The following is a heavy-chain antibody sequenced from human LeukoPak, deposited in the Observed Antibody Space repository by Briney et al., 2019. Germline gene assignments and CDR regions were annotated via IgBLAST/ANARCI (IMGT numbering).Heavy chain of an antibody. CDR1: GYTLTELS. CDR3: ATDGDIVGAKLH. J-gene: IGHJ4*02. Sequence: ASVKVSCKVSGYTLTELSMHWVRQAPGKGLEWMGGFDPEDGETIYAQKFQGRVTMTEDTSTDTAYMELSSLRSEDTAVYYCATDGDIVGAKLHWGQGTLVTVSS. CDR2: FDPEDGET. V-gene: IGHV1-24*01. D-gene: IGHD1-26*01.